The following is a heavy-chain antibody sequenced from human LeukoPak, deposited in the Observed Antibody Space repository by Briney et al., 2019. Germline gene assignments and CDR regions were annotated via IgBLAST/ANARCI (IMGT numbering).Heavy chain of an antibody. CDR2: IYYSGST. V-gene: IGHV4-59*08. Sequence: SETLSLTCTVSGGSISSYYWSWIRQPPGKGLEWIGYIYYSGSTNYNPSLKSRVTISVDTSKNQFSLKLSSVTAADTAVYYCARRGGDDYGDYVEAFDIWGQGTMVTVSS. CDR3: ARRGGDDYGDYVEAFDI. CDR1: GGSISSYY. D-gene: IGHD4-17*01. J-gene: IGHJ3*02.